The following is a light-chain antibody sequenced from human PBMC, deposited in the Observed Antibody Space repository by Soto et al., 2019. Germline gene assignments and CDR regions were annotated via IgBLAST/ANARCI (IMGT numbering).Light chain of an antibody. V-gene: IGKV3-11*01. CDR1: QSVTSY. CDR2: DIS. Sequence: VVKQRRAKQCLYLGERATLSCRASQSVTSYLAWYQQKPGQAPRLLIYDISNRATGIPARFSGSGSGTDFTPVSGSLAPEDFAVSVSQHRSNVIGQGTRLEIK. J-gene: IGKJ5*01. CDR3: QHRSNV.